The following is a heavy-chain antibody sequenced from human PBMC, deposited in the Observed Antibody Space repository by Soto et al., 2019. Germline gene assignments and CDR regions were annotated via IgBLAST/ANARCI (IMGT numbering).Heavy chain of an antibody. CDR2: INPNGGGT. CDR1: GYKFINHY. J-gene: IGHJ4*02. D-gene: IGHD5-12*01. Sequence: ASVKVFCRASGYKFINHYMHWVRQVPGVVLEWMGIINPNGGGTDYSQKFRGRVTMTRDTADNTVPVELSSIRSEDTGVYFCARDSSASATIYSFDNWGQGTLVTVSS. CDR3: ARDSSASATIYSFDN. V-gene: IGHV1-46*01.